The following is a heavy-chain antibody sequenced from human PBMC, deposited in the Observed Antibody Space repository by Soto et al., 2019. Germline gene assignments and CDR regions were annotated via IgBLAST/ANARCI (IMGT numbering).Heavy chain of an antibody. J-gene: IGHJ4*02. D-gene: IGHD3-16*02. Sequence: PGGSLRLSCAASGFTFSSYAMSWVRQAPGKGLEWVSAISGSGGSTYYADSVKGRFTISRDNSKNTLYLQMNSLRAEDTAVYYCAKEVYDYVWGSYRPYYFDYWGQGTLVTVSS. CDR3: AKEVYDYVWGSYRPYYFDY. V-gene: IGHV3-23*01. CDR1: GFTFSSYA. CDR2: ISGSGGST.